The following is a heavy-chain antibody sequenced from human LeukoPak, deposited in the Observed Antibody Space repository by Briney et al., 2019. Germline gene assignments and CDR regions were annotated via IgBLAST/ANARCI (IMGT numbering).Heavy chain of an antibody. J-gene: IGHJ4*02. CDR3: ARTAYCGGDCYSHFDY. V-gene: IGHV1-3*01. CDR2: INAGNGNT. Sequence: ASVKVSCKASEYTFTSYAMHWVRQAPGQRLEWMGWINAGNGNTKYSQKFQGRVTITRDTSAGTAYMELSSLRSEDTAVYYCARTAYCGGDCYSHFDYWGQGTLVTVSS. D-gene: IGHD2-21*02. CDR1: EYTFTSYA.